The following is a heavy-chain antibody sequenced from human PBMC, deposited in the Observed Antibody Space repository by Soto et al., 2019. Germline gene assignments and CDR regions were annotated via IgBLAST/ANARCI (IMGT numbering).Heavy chain of an antibody. CDR3: AHAYGGRSLY. CDR2: IYWDDSK. CDR1: GFSLTTDRVG. V-gene: IGHV2-5*02. J-gene: IGHJ4*02. D-gene: IGHD1-26*01. Sequence: QITLKESGPTLVKPTQTLTLTCTFSGFSLTTDRVGVGWIRQPPGEALEWLAVIYWDDSKTYRPSLESRLTITKDPSKTHVALTLTNMDSLDTATYYCAHAYGGRSLYWGQGTLVTVSS.